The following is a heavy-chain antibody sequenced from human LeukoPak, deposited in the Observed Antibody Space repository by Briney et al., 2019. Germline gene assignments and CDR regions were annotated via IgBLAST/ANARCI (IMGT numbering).Heavy chain of an antibody. CDR3: ARGGWVHSWFDP. D-gene: IGHD1-1*01. V-gene: IGHV3-21*01. CDR1: GFTFSSYS. J-gene: IGHJ5*02. Sequence: PGGSLRLSCAASGFTFSSYSMNWVRQAPGKGLEWVSSISSSSSYIYYADSVKGRFTISRDNAKNSLYLQMNSLRAEDTAVYYCARGGWVHSWFDPWGQGTLVTVSS. CDR2: ISSSSSYI.